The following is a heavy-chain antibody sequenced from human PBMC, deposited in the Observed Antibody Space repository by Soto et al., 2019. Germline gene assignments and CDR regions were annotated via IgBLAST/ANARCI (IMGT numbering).Heavy chain of an antibody. D-gene: IGHD3-22*01. CDR3: ARRGYDSSGYYSDY. V-gene: IGHV4-59*05. CDR1: GGSISGHY. Sequence: PSETLSLTCTVSGGSISGHYWTWIRQPPGKELEWIGSIYYSGSTYYNPSLKSRVTISVDTSKNQFSLKLSSVTAADTAVYYCARRGYDSSGYYSDYWGQGTLVTVSS. CDR2: IYYSGST. J-gene: IGHJ4*02.